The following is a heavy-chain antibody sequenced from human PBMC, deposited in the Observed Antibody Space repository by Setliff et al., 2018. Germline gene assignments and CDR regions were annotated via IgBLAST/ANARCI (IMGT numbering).Heavy chain of an antibody. CDR3: ARDNTMVGATDY. J-gene: IGHJ4*02. D-gene: IGHD1-26*01. V-gene: IGHV4-61*02. CDR1: GGSISSGTYY. CDR2: LHTSGSI. Sequence: KPSETLSLTCTVSGGSISSGTYYWSWIRQPAGKGLEWIGRLHTSGSIDYNPSLKSRVTISVDTSKNQFSLRLRSVTAADTAVYFCARDNTMVGATDYWGLGTLVTVS.